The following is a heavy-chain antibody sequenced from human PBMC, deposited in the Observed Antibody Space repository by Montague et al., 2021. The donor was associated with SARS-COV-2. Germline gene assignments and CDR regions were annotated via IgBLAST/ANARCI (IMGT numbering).Heavy chain of an antibody. CDR3: ARGREYSSSAGFDY. CDR1: GGSISSYY. V-gene: IGHV4-59*01. Sequence: SETLSLTCTVSGGSISSYYWSWIRQPPGKGLEWIGYIYYSRSTNYNPSLKSRVTISVDTSKNQFSLKLSSMTAADTAVYYCARGREYSSSAGFDYWGQGTLVTVSS. J-gene: IGHJ4*02. D-gene: IGHD6-6*01. CDR2: IYYSRST.